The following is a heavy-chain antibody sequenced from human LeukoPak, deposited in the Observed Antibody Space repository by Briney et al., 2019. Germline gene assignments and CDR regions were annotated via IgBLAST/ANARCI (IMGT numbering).Heavy chain of an antibody. CDR3: ARQGQGAAFDY. Sequence: PGGSLRLSCVASGLIFRDAWMNWVRQAPGKGLEWVSYISSSGGTIYYADSVKGRFTISRDNAKNSLYLQMNSLRAEDTAVYYCARQGQGAAFDYWGQGTLVTVSS. J-gene: IGHJ4*02. CDR2: ISSSGGTI. V-gene: IGHV3-11*04. CDR1: GLIFRDAW. D-gene: IGHD6-13*01.